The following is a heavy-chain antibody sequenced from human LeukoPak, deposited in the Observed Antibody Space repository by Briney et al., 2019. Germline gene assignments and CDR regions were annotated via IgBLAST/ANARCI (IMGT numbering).Heavy chain of an antibody. CDR1: GGSISSYY. CDR3: ARDRQQLVPWYYYYMYV. J-gene: IGHJ6*03. Sequence: PSETLSLTSTVSGGSISSYYWSWIRQPAGKGLEWIGRIYTSGSTNYNPSLKSRVTMSVDTSKNQFSLKLSSVTAADTAVYYCARDRQQLVPWYYYYMYVWGKGTTVTVSS. V-gene: IGHV4-4*07. CDR2: IYTSGST. D-gene: IGHD6-13*01.